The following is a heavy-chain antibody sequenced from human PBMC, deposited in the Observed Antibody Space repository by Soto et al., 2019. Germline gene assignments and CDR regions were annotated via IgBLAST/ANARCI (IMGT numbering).Heavy chain of an antibody. V-gene: IGHV3-23*01. CDR2: ISGSAGST. D-gene: IGHD6-13*01. CDR3: AKEEGSTWYPTDY. CDR1: GFTFNNYA. J-gene: IGHJ4*02. Sequence: XGSLRLSCATSGFTFNNYAMSWVRQAPGKGLEWVSVISGSAGSTFYADSVKGRFTISRDNSKNTVYLQMNSLRVEDTAVYYCAKEEGSTWYPTDYWGQGTLVTVSS.